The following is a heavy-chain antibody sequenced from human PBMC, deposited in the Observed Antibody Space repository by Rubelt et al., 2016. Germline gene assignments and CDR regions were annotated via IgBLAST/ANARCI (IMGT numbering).Heavy chain of an antibody. D-gene: IGHD3-16*01. CDR1: GGSISSSSYY. CDR3: AGHWGSTSRGYWYFDL. J-gene: IGHJ2*01. Sequence: QLLLQESGPGLVKPSETLSLTCTVSGGSISSSSYYWGWIRQPPGEGLEWIGTIYYTWSTYYNPSLKSRITVSVDTSKDQVYLRVGSVTAADTAVDYCAGHWGSTSRGYWYFDLWGRGTLVTVSS. V-gene: IGHV4-39*01. CDR2: IYYTWST.